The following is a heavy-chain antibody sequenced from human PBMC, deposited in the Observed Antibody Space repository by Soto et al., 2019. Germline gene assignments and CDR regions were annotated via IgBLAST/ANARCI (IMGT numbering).Heavy chain of an antibody. CDR3: ARVYCSGGSCSYGVPGD. CDR1: GYTFTSYG. V-gene: IGHV1-18*01. Sequence: QVQLVQSGAEVKKPGASVKVSCKASGYTFTSYGISWVRQAPGQGLEWMGWISAYNGNTNYAQKLQGRVTMTTDTATSTAYMELRSLRSDDAAVYYCARVYCSGGSCSYGVPGDWGQGPLVTVSS. CDR2: ISAYNGNT. D-gene: IGHD2-15*01. J-gene: IGHJ4*02.